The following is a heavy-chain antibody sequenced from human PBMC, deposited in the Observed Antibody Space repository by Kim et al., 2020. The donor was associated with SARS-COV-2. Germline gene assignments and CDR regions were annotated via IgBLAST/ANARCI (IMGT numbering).Heavy chain of an antibody. J-gene: IGHJ4*02. CDR3: ARDRIAAAPRPYYFDY. Sequence: SVKGRFTISRDNSKNTLYLQMNSRRAEDTAVYYCARDRIAAAPRPYYFDYWGQGTLVTVSS. D-gene: IGHD6-13*01. V-gene: IGHV3-30*07.